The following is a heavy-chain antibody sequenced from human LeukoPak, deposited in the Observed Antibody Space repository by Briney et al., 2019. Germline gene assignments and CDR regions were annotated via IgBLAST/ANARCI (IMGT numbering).Heavy chain of an antibody. V-gene: IGHV1-18*01. J-gene: IGHJ5*02. Sequence: ASVKVSCKASGYTFTSYGISCVRQAPGQGLEWMGWISAYNGNTNYAQKLQGRVTMTTDTSTSTAYMELRSLRSDDTAVYYCARVLSDYYGSGSPSWWYNWFDPWGQGTLVTVSS. CDR1: GYTFTSYG. CDR2: ISAYNGNT. D-gene: IGHD3-10*01. CDR3: ARVLSDYYGSGSPSWWYNWFDP.